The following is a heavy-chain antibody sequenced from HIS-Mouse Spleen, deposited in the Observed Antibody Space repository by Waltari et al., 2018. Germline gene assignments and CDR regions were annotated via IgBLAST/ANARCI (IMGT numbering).Heavy chain of an antibody. J-gene: IGHJ4*02. V-gene: IGHV4-34*01. CDR2: INHSGST. Sequence: QVQLQQWGAGLLKPSETLSLTCAVYGGSFSGYYWSWIRQPPGKGLEWIGEINHSGSTNYNPALKSRVTRSGDTSKNQFSLKLSSVTAADTAVYYCARVGLYIVPYYWGQGTLVTVSS. CDR1: GGSFSGYY. D-gene: IGHD5-12*01. CDR3: ARVGLYIVPYY.